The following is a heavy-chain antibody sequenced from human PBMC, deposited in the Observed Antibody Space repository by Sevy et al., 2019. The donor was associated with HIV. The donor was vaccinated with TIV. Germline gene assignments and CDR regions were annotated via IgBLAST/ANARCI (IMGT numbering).Heavy chain of an antibody. CDR2: ISYDGSNK. V-gene: IGHV3-30-3*01. D-gene: IGHD1-26*01. J-gene: IGHJ3*02. Sequence: GGSLRLSCAASGFTFSSYAMHWVRQAPGKGLEWVAVISYDGSNKYYADSVKGRFTISRDNSKNTLYLQMNSLRAEDTAEYYCARDRAKWELPNDAFDIWGQGTMVTVSS. CDR1: GFTFSSYA. CDR3: ARDRAKWELPNDAFDI.